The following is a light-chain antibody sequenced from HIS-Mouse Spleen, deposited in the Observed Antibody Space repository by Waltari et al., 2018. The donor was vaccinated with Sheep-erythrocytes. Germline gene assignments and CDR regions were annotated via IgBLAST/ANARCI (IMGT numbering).Light chain of an antibody. CDR2: QES. Sequence: SYELTQPPSVSVSPGQTASITCSGAKLGDKYACWYQQKPGQSPLLVIYQESKRPSGIPERFSGSNSGNTATLTISGTQAMDEADYYCQAWDSSTAVFGGGTKLTVL. J-gene: IGLJ2*01. V-gene: IGLV3-1*01. CDR3: QAWDSSTAV. CDR1: KLGDKY.